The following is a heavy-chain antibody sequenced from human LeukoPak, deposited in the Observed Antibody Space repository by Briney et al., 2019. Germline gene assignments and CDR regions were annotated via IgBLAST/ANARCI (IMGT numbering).Heavy chain of an antibody. V-gene: IGHV1-46*01. CDR3: ARGITMVARAYYYGMDV. D-gene: IGHD3-10*01. CDR1: GFTFSSYA. Sequence: GGSLRLSCAASGFTFSSYAMHWVRQAPGQGLEWMGIINPSGGSTSYAQKFQGRVTMTRDTSTSTVYIELSSLRSEDTAVYYCARGITMVARAYYYGMDVWGQGTTVTVSS. CDR2: INPSGGST. J-gene: IGHJ6*02.